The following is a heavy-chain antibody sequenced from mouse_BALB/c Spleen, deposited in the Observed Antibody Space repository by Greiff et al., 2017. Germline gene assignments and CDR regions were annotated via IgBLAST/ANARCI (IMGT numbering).Heavy chain of an antibody. D-gene: IGHD1-1*01. Sequence: EVKLVESGGGLVQPGGSLKLSCAASGFTFSSYGMSWVRQTPDKRLELVATINSNGGSTYYPDSVKGRFTISRDNAKNTLYLQMSSLKYEDTAMYYSARESDRSRTRGADRGQGTLGTVSA. CDR1: GFTFSSYG. V-gene: IGHV5-6-3*01. CDR2: INSNGGST. CDR3: ARESDRSRTRGAD. J-gene: IGHJ3*01.